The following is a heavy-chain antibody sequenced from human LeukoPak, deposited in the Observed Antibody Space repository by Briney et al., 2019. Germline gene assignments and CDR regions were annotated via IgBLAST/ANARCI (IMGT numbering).Heavy chain of an antibody. CDR1: GFIFNSYP. CDR2: ISNDGNNK. V-gene: IGHV3-30*04. CDR3: ARPHDPESFYRANHY. J-gene: IGHJ4*02. Sequence: PGGSLRLSCAASGFIFNSYPMHWVRQATGKGLEWVAVISNDGNNKYYADSVKGRFTISRDNSNNTLSLQMNGLRVEDTAVYYCARPHDPESFYRANHYWGRGTLVTVS. D-gene: IGHD3-10*01.